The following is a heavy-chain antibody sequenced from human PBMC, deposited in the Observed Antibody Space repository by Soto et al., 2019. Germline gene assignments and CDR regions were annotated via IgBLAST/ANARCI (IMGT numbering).Heavy chain of an antibody. CDR2: VHHSGRT. CDR1: GGSITHYY. Sequence: PSETLSLTCSVSGGSITHYYWSWIRQPPGEGLEWIAYVHHSGRTNYNPSLKSRVTISLDTPKNQFSLKLSSVTAADTAVYYCATTAAAGYSSGWCQGTLVTVSS. D-gene: IGHD6-13*01. V-gene: IGHV4-59*01. CDR3: ATTAAAGYSSG. J-gene: IGHJ1*01.